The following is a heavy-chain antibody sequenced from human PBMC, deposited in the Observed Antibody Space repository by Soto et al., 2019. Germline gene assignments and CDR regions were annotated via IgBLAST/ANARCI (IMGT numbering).Heavy chain of an antibody. D-gene: IGHD3-3*01. CDR1: GGTFSSYA. CDR2: IIPIFGTA. V-gene: IGHV1-69*13. J-gene: IGHJ6*02. CDR3: ASRDFGAVIIPTPDYYYYYGMDV. Sequence: SVKVSCKASGGTFSSYAISWVRQAPGQGLEWMGGIIPIFGTANYAQKFQGRVTITADESTSTAYMELSSLRSEDTAVYYCASRDFGAVIIPTPDYYYYYGMDVWGQGTTVTVSS.